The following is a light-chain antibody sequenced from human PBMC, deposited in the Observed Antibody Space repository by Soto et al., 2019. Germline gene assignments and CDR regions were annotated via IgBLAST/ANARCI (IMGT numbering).Light chain of an antibody. CDR1: QYINTR. CDR3: HQRQSCPRT. V-gene: IGKV3-11*01. Sequence: EIVLTRSPATLSSFPGDRVTLSCRASQYINTRLAWYQHRPGQSPRLLIYQTSLRAAGIPARFSASGSGTDFTLTISYVQPEDFALYYCHQRQSCPRTFGQGTKVDI. CDR2: QTS. J-gene: IGKJ1*01.